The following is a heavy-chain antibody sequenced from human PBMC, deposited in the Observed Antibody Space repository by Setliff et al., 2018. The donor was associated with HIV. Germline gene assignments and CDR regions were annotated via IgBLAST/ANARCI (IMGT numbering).Heavy chain of an antibody. V-gene: IGHV1-18*01. CDR3: ARVSLVGANSGLCEY. D-gene: IGHD1-26*01. Sequence: ASVKVSCKTSGYNFPVYGITWVRQAPGHGLEWMGWISPDNGVTKYVEKNQDRVTMTTDTATNTGYMELRNLTSADTAVYYCARVSLVGANSGLCEYWGQGTLVTVSS. CDR1: GYNFPVYG. J-gene: IGHJ4*02. CDR2: ISPDNGVT.